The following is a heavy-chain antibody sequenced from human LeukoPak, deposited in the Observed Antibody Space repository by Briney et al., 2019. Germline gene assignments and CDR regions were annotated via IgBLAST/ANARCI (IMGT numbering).Heavy chain of an antibody. CDR3: ARHAPGYSSSWYPLGAFDI. D-gene: IGHD6-13*01. CDR1: GYSISSGYY. J-gene: IGHJ3*02. Sequence: TSETPSLTCAVSGYSISSGYYWGWIRPPPGKGLEWIGSIYHSGSTYYNPSLKSRVTISVDTSKNQFSLKLSSVTAADTAVYYCARHAPGYSSSWYPLGAFDIWGQGTMVTVSS. V-gene: IGHV4-38-2*01. CDR2: IYHSGST.